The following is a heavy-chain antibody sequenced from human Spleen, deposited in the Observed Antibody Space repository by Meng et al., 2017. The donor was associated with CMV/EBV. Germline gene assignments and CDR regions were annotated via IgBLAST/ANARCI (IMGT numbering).Heavy chain of an antibody. D-gene: IGHD6-19*01. V-gene: IGHV3-74*01. CDR1: GFTFSSYP. Sequence: GLLGESGGGLVHAGGYLGLSCATSGFTFSSYPMHWVRQAPGKGLVWVSRISHDAKIIIYADSVKGRFTISRDNSRNTLYLQMNSLRAEDTAVYYCARDRGSSGWLTWGQGTLVTVSS. CDR2: ISHDAKII. J-gene: IGHJ5*02. CDR3: ARDRGSSGWLT.